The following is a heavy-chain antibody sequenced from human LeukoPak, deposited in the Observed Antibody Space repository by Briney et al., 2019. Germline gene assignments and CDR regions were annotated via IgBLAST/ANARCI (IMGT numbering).Heavy chain of an antibody. CDR3: ARDRAGSAWYTTFDD. D-gene: IGHD6-19*01. J-gene: IGHJ4*02. CDR2: ISTYKGNT. V-gene: IGHV1-18*01. Sequence: ASVKVSCKASGYTFTSFGISGVRQAPGQGLEWMGWISTYKGNTNYAQTLQARVTMTTVTTTSRDYMDLRSLRTDDTAVYYCARDRAGSAWYTTFDDWGQGTLVTVSS. CDR1: GYTFTSFG.